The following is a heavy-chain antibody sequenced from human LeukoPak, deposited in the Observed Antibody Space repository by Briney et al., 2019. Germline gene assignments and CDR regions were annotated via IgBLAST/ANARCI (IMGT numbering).Heavy chain of an antibody. Sequence: PSGTLSLTCAVSGGPISSSNWWSWVRQPPGKGLEWIGEIYHSGSTNYNPSLKSRVTIPVDKSKNQSPLKLSSVTAADTAVYYCARAFYYYGSGSNGGNWFDPWGQGTLVTVSS. CDR3: ARAFYYYGSGSNGGNWFDP. J-gene: IGHJ5*02. CDR1: GGPISSSNW. V-gene: IGHV4-4*02. D-gene: IGHD3-10*01. CDR2: IYHSGST.